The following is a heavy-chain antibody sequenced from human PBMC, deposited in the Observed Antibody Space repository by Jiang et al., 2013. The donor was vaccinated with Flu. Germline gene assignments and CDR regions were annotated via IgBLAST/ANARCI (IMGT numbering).Heavy chain of an antibody. CDR3: ARGVGGPPYGDPEGCWFDP. D-gene: IGHD2-21*02. CDR1: GGSISSYY. Sequence: GLVKPSETLSLTCTVSGGSISSYYWSWIRQPPGKGLEWIGYIYYSGSTNYNPSLKSRVTISVDTSKNQFSLKLSSVTAADTAVYYCARGVGGPPYGDPEGCWFDPWGQGTLVTVSS. J-gene: IGHJ5*02. CDR2: IYYSGST. V-gene: IGHV4-59*01.